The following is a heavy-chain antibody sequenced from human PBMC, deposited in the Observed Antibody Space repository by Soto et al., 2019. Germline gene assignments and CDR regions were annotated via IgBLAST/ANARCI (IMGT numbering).Heavy chain of an antibody. CDR3: ASLQYYYDGSSYFFDS. D-gene: IGHD3-22*01. Sequence: PSETLSLTCTVSGGSISSGDCYWSWIRQPPGKGLEWIGYIYYSGSTYYNPSLKSRVTISVDTSKNQFSLKLSSVTAADTAVYYCASLQYYYDGSSYFFDSWGRGTLVTVSS. CDR1: GGSISSGDCY. CDR2: IYYSGST. J-gene: IGHJ4*02. V-gene: IGHV4-30-4*01.